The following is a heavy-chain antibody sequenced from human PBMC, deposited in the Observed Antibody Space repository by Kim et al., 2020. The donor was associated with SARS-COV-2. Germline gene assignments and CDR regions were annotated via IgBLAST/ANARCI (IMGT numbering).Heavy chain of an antibody. J-gene: IGHJ5*02. D-gene: IGHD6-19*01. Sequence: SQTLSFTCAISGDSVSSNSAAWNWIRQSPSRGLEWLGRTYYRSKWYNEYALSVKSRITINPDTSKNQFSLQLKSVTPEDTAVYYCVGGGGWNTWGQGTLVTVSS. V-gene: IGHV6-1*01. CDR3: VGGGGWNT. CDR1: GDSVSSNSAA. CDR2: TYYRSKWYN.